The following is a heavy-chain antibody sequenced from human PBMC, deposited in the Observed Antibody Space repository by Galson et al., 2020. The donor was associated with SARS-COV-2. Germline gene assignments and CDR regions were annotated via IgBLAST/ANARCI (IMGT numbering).Heavy chain of an antibody. V-gene: IGHV3-30-3*01. D-gene: IGHD2-2*01. J-gene: IGHJ6*02. Sequence: GESLKISCAASGFTFSSYAMHWVRQAPGKGLEWVAVISYDGSNKYYADSVKGRFTISRDNSKNTLYLQMNSLRAEDTAVYYCARVAVPAARHYYYYYGMDVWGQGTTVTVSS. CDR3: ARVAVPAARHYYYYYGMDV. CDR2: ISYDGSNK. CDR1: GFTFSSYA.